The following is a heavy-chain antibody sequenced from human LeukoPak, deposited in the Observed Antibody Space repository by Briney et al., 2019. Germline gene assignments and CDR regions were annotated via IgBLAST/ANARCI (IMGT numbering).Heavy chain of an antibody. Sequence: PPGGSLRLSCAASGFSFSNYGMHWVRQAPGKGLEWVAVIWYDGVNKYYADSMKGRFTISRDMPKNTLYLQMNSLRAEDTAVYYCAREGIVATLDYWGQGTLVTVSS. D-gene: IGHD5-12*01. CDR2: IWYDGVNK. CDR1: GFSFSNYG. V-gene: IGHV3-33*01. J-gene: IGHJ4*02. CDR3: AREGIVATLDY.